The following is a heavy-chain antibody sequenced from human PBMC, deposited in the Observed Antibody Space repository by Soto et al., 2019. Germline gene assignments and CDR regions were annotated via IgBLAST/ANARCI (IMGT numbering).Heavy chain of an antibody. D-gene: IGHD6-13*01. CDR2: ISWNSGSI. V-gene: IGHV3-9*01. Sequence: GGSLILSCAASGFTFDDYAMHWVRQAPGKGLEWVSGISWNSGSIGYADSVKGRFTISRDNAKNSLYLQMNSLRAEDTALYYCAKGKYSSSWYWFPFDYWGQGTLVTVSS. CDR3: AKGKYSSSWYWFPFDY. CDR1: GFTFDDYA. J-gene: IGHJ4*02.